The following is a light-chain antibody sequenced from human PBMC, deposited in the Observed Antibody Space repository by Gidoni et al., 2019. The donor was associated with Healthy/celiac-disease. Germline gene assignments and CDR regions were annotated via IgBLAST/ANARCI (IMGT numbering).Light chain of an antibody. J-gene: IGLJ3*02. CDR2: GKN. Sequence: SSELTQDPAVSVALGQTVRSTCQGDSLRSYYASWYQQKPGQAPVLVIYGKNNRPSGIPDRFSGYSSGNTASLTITGAQAEDEADYYCNSRDSSGNPWVFGGGTKLTVL. V-gene: IGLV3-19*01. CDR1: SLRSYY. CDR3: NSRDSSGNPWV.